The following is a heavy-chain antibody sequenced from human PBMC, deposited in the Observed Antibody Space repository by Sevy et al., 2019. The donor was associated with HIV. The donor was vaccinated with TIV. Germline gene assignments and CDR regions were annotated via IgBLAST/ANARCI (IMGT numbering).Heavy chain of an antibody. CDR2: IRSKAYGGTT. CDR1: GFAFGDYG. J-gene: IGHJ6*03. D-gene: IGHD6-25*01. Sequence: GGFLRLSCTASGFAFGDYGLSWFRQAPGKGLEWIGFIRSKAYGGTTEYAASVKGRFTISRDDSKSIAYLQMNSLKIADTAVYLYTKDSATSHYYYYYMDVWGKGTTVTVSS. V-gene: IGHV3-49*03. CDR3: TKDSATSHYYYYYMDV.